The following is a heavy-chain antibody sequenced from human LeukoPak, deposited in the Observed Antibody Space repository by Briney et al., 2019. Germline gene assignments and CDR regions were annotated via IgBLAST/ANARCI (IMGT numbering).Heavy chain of an antibody. V-gene: IGHV4-34*01. CDR1: GGSFSGYY. CDR2: INHSGST. J-gene: IGHJ6*02. Sequence: PSETLSLTCAVYGGSFSGYYWSWIRQPPGKGLEWIGEINHSGSTNYNPSLKGRVTISVDTSKNQFSLKLSSVTAADTAVYYCARDRAVAGRYYYGMDVWGQGTTVTVSS. D-gene: IGHD6-19*01. CDR3: ARDRAVAGRYYYGMDV.